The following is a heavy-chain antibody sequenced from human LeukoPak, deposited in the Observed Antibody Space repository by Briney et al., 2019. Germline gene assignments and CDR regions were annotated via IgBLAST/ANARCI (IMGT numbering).Heavy chain of an antibody. V-gene: IGHV3-23*01. CDR1: GFTFSSYA. Sequence: GGSLRLSCAASGFTFSSYAMSWVRQAPGKGLEWVSAISGSGGSTYYADSVKGRFTISRDNSKNTLYPQMNSLRAEDTAVYYCAKDLGYCSSTSCHNWFDPWGQGTLVTVSS. J-gene: IGHJ5*02. CDR2: ISGSGGST. D-gene: IGHD2-2*01. CDR3: AKDLGYCSSTSCHNWFDP.